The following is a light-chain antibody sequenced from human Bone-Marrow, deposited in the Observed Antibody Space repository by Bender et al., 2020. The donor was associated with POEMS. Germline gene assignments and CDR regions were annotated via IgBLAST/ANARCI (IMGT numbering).Light chain of an antibody. CDR1: SSDVGGYNY. CDR2: EDN. J-gene: IGLJ1*01. V-gene: IGLV2-14*01. CDR3: CAHRGIFHYV. Sequence: QSALTQPASVSASPGQSITISCTGTSSDVGGYNYVSWYQQHPGKAPKVIIYEDNNRPSGLSNRFSGSKSGNTASLTISGLQAEDEADYYCCAHRGIFHYVFGSGTTVTVL.